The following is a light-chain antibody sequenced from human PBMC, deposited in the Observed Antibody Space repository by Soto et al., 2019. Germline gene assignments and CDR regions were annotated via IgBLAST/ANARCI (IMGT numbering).Light chain of an antibody. V-gene: IGLV1-44*01. CDR3: AAWVGSMNGLV. J-gene: IGLJ3*02. Sequence: QSVLTQAPSASGTPGPRVTISCSGSSSNIGSTTVSWYQQVPGTAPKLLIYSNVQRPSGVPDRFSGSKSGTSASLAIGGPQSEDEADSYCAAWVGSMNGLVFGGGTKLTVL. CDR2: SNV. CDR1: SSNIGSTT.